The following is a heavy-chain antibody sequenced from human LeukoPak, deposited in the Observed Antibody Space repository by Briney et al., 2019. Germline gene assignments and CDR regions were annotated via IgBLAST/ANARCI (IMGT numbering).Heavy chain of an antibody. CDR3: ARDDRYSSSWYTLPGYYYGMDV. V-gene: IGHV7-4-1*02. Sequence: ASVKVSCKASGYTFTSYAMNWVRQAPGQGLEWMGWINTNTGNPTYAQGFTGRFVFSLDTSVSTAYLQISSLKAEDTAVYYCARDDRYSSSWYTLPGYYYGMDVWGQGTTVTVSS. D-gene: IGHD6-13*01. CDR2: INTNTGNP. J-gene: IGHJ6*02. CDR1: GYTFTSYA.